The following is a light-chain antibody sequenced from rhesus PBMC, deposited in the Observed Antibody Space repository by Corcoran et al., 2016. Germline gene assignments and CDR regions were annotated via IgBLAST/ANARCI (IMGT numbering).Light chain of an antibody. CDR3: LQHNSYPFT. V-gene: IGKV1-28*03. Sequence: DIQMTQSPSSLSASVGDTVTITCRASQGISSYLNWFQQKPGKAPKLLIYDASSLESGVPSRFSGLGSGTDFTLTISSLQPEDFAAYYCLQHNSYPFTFGPGTKLDIK. J-gene: IGKJ3*01. CDR1: QGISSY. CDR2: DAS.